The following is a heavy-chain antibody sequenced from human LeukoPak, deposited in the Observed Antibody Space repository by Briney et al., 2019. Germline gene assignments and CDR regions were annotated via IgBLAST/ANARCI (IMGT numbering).Heavy chain of an antibody. CDR1: GDSINSYY. CDR3: ARVRAYYDFSFDY. J-gene: IGHJ4*02. Sequence: PSETLSLTCTVSGDSINSYYWSWIRQPPGKGLEWIGYIYYSGSTYYNPSLKSRVTISVDTSKNQFSLKLSSVAAADTAVYYCARVRAYYDFSFDYWGQGTLVTVSS. V-gene: IGHV4-30-4*01. D-gene: IGHD3-3*01. CDR2: IYYSGST.